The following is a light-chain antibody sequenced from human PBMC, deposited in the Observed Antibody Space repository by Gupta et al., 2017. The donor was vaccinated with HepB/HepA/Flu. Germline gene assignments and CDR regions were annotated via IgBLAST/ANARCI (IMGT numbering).Light chain of an antibody. J-gene: IGLJ2*01. V-gene: IGLV3-21*04. CDR2: YDS. CDR3: QVWDSSSDHVV. Sequence: SYVLTQPTSVSVAPGKTARITCGGNNIGSKSVHWYQQKPGQAPVLVIYYDSDRPSGIPERFSGSNSGNTATLTISRVEAGDEADYSCQVWDSSSDHVVFGGGTKLTVL. CDR1: NIGSKS.